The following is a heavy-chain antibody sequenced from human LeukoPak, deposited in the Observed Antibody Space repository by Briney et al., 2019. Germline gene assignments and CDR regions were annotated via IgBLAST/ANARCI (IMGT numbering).Heavy chain of an antibody. Sequence: GVPLRLSGAASGFTCSDYYMWWRQQARGEGLEWVSYISSSGSTIYYADSVKGRFTISRDNAKKSLYLQMDSLRAEDTAVYYCARVGNLDSWGQGTLVTVSS. V-gene: IGHV3-11*01. J-gene: IGHJ4*02. CDR1: GFTCSDYY. CDR2: ISSSGSTI. D-gene: IGHD4-23*01. CDR3: ARVGNLDS.